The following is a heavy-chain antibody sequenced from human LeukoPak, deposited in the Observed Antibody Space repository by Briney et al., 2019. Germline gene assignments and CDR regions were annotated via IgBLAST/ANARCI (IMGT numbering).Heavy chain of an antibody. Sequence: ASVKVSCKASGYTFTNYGISWVRQAPGQGLEWMGRINTYNGNTDYAQKLQGRVTVTTDTSTTTAYMELRSLRSDDTAVYYCARDFREYCSSASCYKFDYWGQGTLLTVSS. J-gene: IGHJ4*02. CDR1: GYTFTNYG. D-gene: IGHD2-2*02. CDR2: INTYNGNT. V-gene: IGHV1-18*01. CDR3: ARDFREYCSSASCYKFDY.